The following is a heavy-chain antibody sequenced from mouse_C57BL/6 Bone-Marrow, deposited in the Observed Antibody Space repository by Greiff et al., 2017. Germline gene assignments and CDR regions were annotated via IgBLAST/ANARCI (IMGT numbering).Heavy chain of an antibody. J-gene: IGHJ4*01. CDR3: AREATVVEGDYAMDY. CDR1: GYTFTSYW. V-gene: IGHV1-72*01. Sequence: QVQLQQPGAELVKPGASVKMSCKASGYTFTSYWITWVKQRPGQGLEWIGRIDPNSGGTKYNEKFKSKATLTVDKPSSTAYMQLSSLTSEDSAVYYCAREATVVEGDYAMDYWGQGTSVTVSS. CDR2: IDPNSGGT. D-gene: IGHD1-1*01.